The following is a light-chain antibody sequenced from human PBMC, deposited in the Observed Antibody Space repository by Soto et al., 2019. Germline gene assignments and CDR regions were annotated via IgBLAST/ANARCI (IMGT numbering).Light chain of an antibody. CDR2: AAS. Sequence: DIQMTQSPSSLSASVGDRVTITCRASQSISSYLNWYQQKPGKAPKLLIYAASSLQSGVPSRFSGSGSGTEFTLTINSLQPEDVAIYYCLQHKDYPITFGQGTRLEIK. V-gene: IGKV1-17*01. J-gene: IGKJ5*01. CDR3: LQHKDYPIT. CDR1: QSISSY.